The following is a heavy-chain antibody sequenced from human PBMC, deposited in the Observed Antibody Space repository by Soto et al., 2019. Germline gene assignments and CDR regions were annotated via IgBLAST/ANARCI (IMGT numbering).Heavy chain of an antibody. V-gene: IGHV3-30-3*01. J-gene: IGHJ6*02. Sequence: GGSLRLSCAASGFTFSSYAMHWVRQAPGKGLEWVAVISYDGSNKYYADSVKGRFTISRDNSKNTLYLQMNSLRAEDTAVYYCARPTSPYYYYYGMDVWGQGTTVTVSS. CDR1: GFTFSSYA. CDR3: ARPTSPYYYYYGMDV. CDR2: ISYDGSNK.